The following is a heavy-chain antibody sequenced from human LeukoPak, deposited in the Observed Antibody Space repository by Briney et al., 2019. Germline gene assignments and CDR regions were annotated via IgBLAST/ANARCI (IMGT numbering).Heavy chain of an antibody. V-gene: IGHV4-34*01. CDR3: ARLKLERRPYFDY. J-gene: IGHJ4*02. D-gene: IGHD1-1*01. CDR2: INHSGST. CDR1: GGSFIGFH. Sequence: KPSETLSLTCAVYGGSFIGFHWNWIRQPPGKGLEWIGDINHSGSTNYNPSLKSRVTMSVDTSKNQFSLKLSSVTAADTAVYYCARLKLERRPYFDYWGQGTLVTVSS.